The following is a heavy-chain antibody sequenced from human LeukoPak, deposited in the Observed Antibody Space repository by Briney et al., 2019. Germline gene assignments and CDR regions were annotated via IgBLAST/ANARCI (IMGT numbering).Heavy chain of an antibody. Sequence: GGSLRLSCAASGFSFSSYAMSWVRQAPGKGLEWVSGLSVSGSSTYFADSVKGRSTISRDNSKNTLYLQMNSLGAEDTAVYYCAKVAPYGNYVFDRWGQGTLVTVSS. CDR3: AKVAPYGNYVFDR. CDR1: GFSFSSYA. J-gene: IGHJ4*02. V-gene: IGHV3-23*01. D-gene: IGHD3-10*02. CDR2: LSVSGSST.